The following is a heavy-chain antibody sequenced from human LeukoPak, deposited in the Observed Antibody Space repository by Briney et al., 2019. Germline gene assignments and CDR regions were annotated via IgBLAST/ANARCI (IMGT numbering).Heavy chain of an antibody. CDR2: INSNGGST. CDR1: GFTFSSYW. CDR3: ARGIMITFGGSLDY. D-gene: IGHD3-16*01. Sequence: PGGSLRLSCAASGFTFSSYWMHWVRQAPGKGLVWVSRINSNGGSTSYADSVKGRFTISRDNAKNTLYLQMNSLRAEDTAVYYCARGIMITFGGSLDYWGQGTLVTVSS. V-gene: IGHV3-74*01. J-gene: IGHJ4*02.